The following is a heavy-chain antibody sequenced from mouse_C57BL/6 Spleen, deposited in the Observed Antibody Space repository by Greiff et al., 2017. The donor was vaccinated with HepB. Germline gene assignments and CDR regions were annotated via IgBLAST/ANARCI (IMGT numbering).Heavy chain of an antibody. CDR1: GYAFSSSW. CDR3: ARENWDVPVAY. Sequence: QVQLQQSGPELVKPGASVKISCKASGYAFSSSWMNWVKQRPGKGLEWIGRIYPGDGDTNYNGKFKGQATLTADKSSSTAYMQLSSLTSEDSAVYCCARENWDVPVAYWGQGTLVTVSA. D-gene: IGHD4-1*01. V-gene: IGHV1-82*01. J-gene: IGHJ3*01. CDR2: IYPGDGDT.